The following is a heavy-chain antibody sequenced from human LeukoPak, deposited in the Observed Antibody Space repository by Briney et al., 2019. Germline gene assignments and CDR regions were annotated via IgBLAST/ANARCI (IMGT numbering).Heavy chain of an antibody. J-gene: IGHJ4*02. V-gene: IGHV1-69*04. CDR2: IIPILGIA. CDR3: AREYMWELPTQYYFDY. Sequence: SVKVSCKASGGTFSSYTISWVRQVPGQGLEWMGRIIPILGIANYAQKFQGRVTITADKSTSTAYMELSSLRSEDTAVYYCAREYMWELPTQYYFDYWGQGTLVTVSS. D-gene: IGHD1-26*01. CDR1: GGTFSSYT.